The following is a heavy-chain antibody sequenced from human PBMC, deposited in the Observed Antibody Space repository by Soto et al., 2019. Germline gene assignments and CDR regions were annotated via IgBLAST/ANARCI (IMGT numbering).Heavy chain of an antibody. V-gene: IGHV3-30-3*01. J-gene: IGHJ4*02. CDR2: ISYDGSNK. CDR3: ARDRGYSYGLMRGIDY. D-gene: IGHD5-18*01. CDR1: GFTFSSYA. Sequence: GWSLRLSCAASGFTFSSYAMHWVRQAPGKGLEWVAVISYDGSNKYYADSVKGRFTISRDNSKNTLYLQMNSLRAEDTAVYYCARDRGYSYGLMRGIDYWGQGTLVTVSS.